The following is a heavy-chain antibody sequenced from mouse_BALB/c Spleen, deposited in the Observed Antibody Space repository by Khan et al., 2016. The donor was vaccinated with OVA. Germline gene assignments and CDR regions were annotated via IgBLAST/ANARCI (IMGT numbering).Heavy chain of an antibody. V-gene: IGHV1S135*01. CDR3: TRHGFGARFTY. Sequence: VQLPQSGPELMKPGASVKISCKASGYSFTTYYIHWVMQSHGLSLAWFGYIDPLRCSTTYYQKFMGKATLTVDKSSSTDDLHHSNLTSEDSAFYYCTRHGFGARFTYWGQGTLVTVTA. J-gene: IGHJ3*01. CDR2: IDPLRCST. CDR1: GYSFTTYY.